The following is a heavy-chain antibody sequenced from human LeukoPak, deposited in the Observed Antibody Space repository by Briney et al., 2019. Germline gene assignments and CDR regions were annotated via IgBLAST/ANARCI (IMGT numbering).Heavy chain of an antibody. D-gene: IGHD3-16*01. J-gene: IGHJ4*02. CDR2: IKTDGSET. Sequence: PSGGSLRLSCAASGFTFGSYWMTWMRQTPGKGLEWVANIKTDGSETYYLDSVKGRFTVSRDNAKNSLFLQMNSLRAEDTAIYYCVRDYVWGTSESDYWGQGILVTVSS. V-gene: IGHV3-7*01. CDR1: GFTFGSYW. CDR3: VRDYVWGTSESDY.